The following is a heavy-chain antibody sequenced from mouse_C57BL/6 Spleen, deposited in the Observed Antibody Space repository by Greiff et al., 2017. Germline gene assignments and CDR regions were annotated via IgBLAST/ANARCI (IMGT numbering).Heavy chain of an antibody. Sequence: VQLQQPGAELVMPGASVKLSCKASGYTFTSYWMHWVKQRPGQGLEWIGEIDPSDSYTNYNQKFKGKSTLTVDKSSSTAYMQLSSLTSEDSAVYYCARRAGYGFDYWGQGTTPTVSS. CDR1: GYTFTSYW. V-gene: IGHV1-69*01. CDR2: IDPSDSYT. D-gene: IGHD3-2*02. CDR3: ARRAGYGFDY. J-gene: IGHJ2*01.